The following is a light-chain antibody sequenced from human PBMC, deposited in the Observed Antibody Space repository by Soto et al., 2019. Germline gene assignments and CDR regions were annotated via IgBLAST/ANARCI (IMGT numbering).Light chain of an antibody. Sequence: DIVMTQSPDSLAVSLGERATINCKSSQSIFYNSNNRTYLAWHQQKPGQPPKLLIYWASIRESGVPDRFRGSGSGTDFTLTITRLQAEDVAVYYRQQYYISRTFGQGTKVEIK. CDR1: QSIFYNSNNRTY. J-gene: IGKJ1*01. CDR3: QQYYISRT. CDR2: WAS. V-gene: IGKV4-1*01.